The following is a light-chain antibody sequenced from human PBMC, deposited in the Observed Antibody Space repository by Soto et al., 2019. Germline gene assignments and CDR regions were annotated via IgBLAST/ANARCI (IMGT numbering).Light chain of an antibody. V-gene: IGLV7-46*01. J-gene: IGLJ1*01. CDR2: DTS. CDR1: TGAVTSGHY. Sequence: QAAVTEEPSLTVSPGLAVTLTCGPSTGAVTSGHYPYWFQQNPGQAPRTLIYDTSNKHSWTPARFSGSLLGGKAALTLSGAQPEDEAEYYCLLSYSVAYYVFGTGTRSPS. CDR3: LLSYSVAYYV.